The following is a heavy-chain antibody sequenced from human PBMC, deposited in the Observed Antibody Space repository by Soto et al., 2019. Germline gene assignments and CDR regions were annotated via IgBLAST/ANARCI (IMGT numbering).Heavy chain of an antibody. Sequence: ASVKVSCKASGYTFTSYDINWVRQATGQGLEWMGWMNPNSGNTGYAQKFQGRVTMTRNTSISTAYMELSSLRSEDTAVYYCARGCRRWLRLLMYTWFDPWGQGTLVTVSS. J-gene: IGHJ5*02. V-gene: IGHV1-8*01. CDR2: MNPNSGNT. CDR1: GYTFTSYD. D-gene: IGHD5-12*01. CDR3: ARGCRRWLRLLMYTWFDP.